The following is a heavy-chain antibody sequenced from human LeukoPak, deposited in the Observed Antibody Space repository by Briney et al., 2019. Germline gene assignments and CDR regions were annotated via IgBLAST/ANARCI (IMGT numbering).Heavy chain of an antibody. Sequence: PGGSLRLSCAASGFTFSSYSMNWVRQAPGKGLEWVSSISSSSSYIYYADSVKGRFTISRDNAKNSLYLQMNSLRAEDTAIYYCAKDRAASAGFEFQHWGQGTLVTVSS. CDR1: GFTFSSYS. CDR2: ISSSSSYI. D-gene: IGHD6-13*01. J-gene: IGHJ1*01. CDR3: AKDRAASAGFEFQH. V-gene: IGHV3-21*04.